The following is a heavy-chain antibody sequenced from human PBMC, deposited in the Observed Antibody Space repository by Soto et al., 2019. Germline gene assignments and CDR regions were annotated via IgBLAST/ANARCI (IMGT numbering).Heavy chain of an antibody. CDR3: AKSADRITMVRGVIIPPFYFDY. Sequence: PGGSLRLSCAASGFTFSRYAMTWVRQAPGKGLEWVSAISGSGGSTYYADSVKGRFTISRDNSKNTLYLQMNSLRAKDTAVYYCAKSADRITMVRGVIIPPFYFDYWGQGTLVTVSS. V-gene: IGHV3-23*01. CDR1: GFTFSRYA. J-gene: IGHJ4*02. D-gene: IGHD3-10*01. CDR2: ISGSGGST.